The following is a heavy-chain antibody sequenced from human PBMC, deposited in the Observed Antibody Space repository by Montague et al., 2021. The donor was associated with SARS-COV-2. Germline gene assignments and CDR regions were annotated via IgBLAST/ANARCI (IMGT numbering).Heavy chain of an antibody. CDR2: INYSGDT. Sequence: SETLSLTCTVSGESISSDRYYLGWIRQPPGKGLEWIASINYSGDTYYNPSLKSRVTISIDTSRHQFSLKVNSVTAADTAVYYCARPGSTSGWFYFDDWGHGTLATVAA. D-gene: IGHD6-19*01. V-gene: IGHV4-39*01. CDR3: ARPGSTSGWFYFDD. CDR1: GESISSDRYY. J-gene: IGHJ4*01.